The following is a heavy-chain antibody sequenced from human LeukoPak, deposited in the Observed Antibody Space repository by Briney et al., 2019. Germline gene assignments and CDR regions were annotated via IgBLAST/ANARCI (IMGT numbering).Heavy chain of an antibody. CDR2: FDHEDGET. V-gene: IGHV1-24*01. D-gene: IGHD3-3*01. J-gene: IGHJ6*03. Sequence: GASVQVSCKVSGYTLTELSMHWVRQAPGKGLEWMGGFDHEDGETIYAQKFQGRVTMTEDTSTDTAYMELSSLRSEDTAVYYCATGRVLGDGIPYYYYYMDVWGKGTTVTVSS. CDR3: ATGRVLGDGIPYYYYYMDV. CDR1: GYTLTELS.